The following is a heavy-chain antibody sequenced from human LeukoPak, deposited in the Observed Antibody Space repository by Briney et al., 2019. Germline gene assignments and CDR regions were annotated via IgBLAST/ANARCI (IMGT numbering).Heavy chain of an antibody. CDR3: ARTGSTVTMLYPFDH. V-gene: IGHV4-59*07. D-gene: IGHD4-17*01. Sequence: PSATLSLTCTVSGGSISSYYWSWIRQPPGKGLEWIGYVYYSGSTNYNPSLKSRVSISVDTSKNQFSLKLSSVTAADTAVYYCARTGSTVTMLYPFDHRGQGTLVTVSS. J-gene: IGHJ4*02. CDR2: VYYSGST. CDR1: GGSISSYY.